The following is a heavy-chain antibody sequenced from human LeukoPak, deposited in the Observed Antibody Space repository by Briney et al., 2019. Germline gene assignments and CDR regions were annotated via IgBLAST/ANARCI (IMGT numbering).Heavy chain of an antibody. CDR2: IIPILGIA. Sequence: GASVEVSCTASGGTFSSYAISWVRQAPGQGLEWMGRIIPILGIANYAQKFQGRVTITADKSTSTAYMELSSLRSDDTAVYYCASIGGPDAFDIWGQGTMVTVSS. CDR1: GGTFSSYA. D-gene: IGHD3-3*01. CDR3: ASIGGPDAFDI. V-gene: IGHV1-69*04. J-gene: IGHJ3*02.